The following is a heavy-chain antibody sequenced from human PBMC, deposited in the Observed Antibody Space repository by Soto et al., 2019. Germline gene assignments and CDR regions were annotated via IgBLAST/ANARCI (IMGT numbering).Heavy chain of an antibody. V-gene: IGHV3-7*03. CDR3: ARLLLYSTSGRGWFDP. Sequence: DVQLVESGGGLVQPGGSLRLSCITSGFTFSKFWMSWVRQAPGKGLEWVANIKHDGSQSYYEDSVKGRFTISRDNAKNSLYLQVNSQRVDDTAVYFCARLLLYSTSGRGWFDPRGQGTLVTVSS. CDR1: GFTFSKFW. CDR2: IKHDGSQS. J-gene: IGHJ5*02. D-gene: IGHD2-2*02.